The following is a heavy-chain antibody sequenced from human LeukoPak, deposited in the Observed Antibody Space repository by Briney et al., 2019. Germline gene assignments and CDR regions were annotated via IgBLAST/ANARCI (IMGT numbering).Heavy chain of an antibody. Sequence: PSETLSLTCTVSGGSISSGDYWSWIRQPPGEGLEWIGYIYYSGSTYYNPSLKSRVTISVDTSKNQFSLKLSSVTAADTAVYYCAREDWNDDYYYMDVWGKGTTVTVSS. D-gene: IGHD1-1*01. J-gene: IGHJ6*03. V-gene: IGHV4-30-4*08. CDR3: AREDWNDDYYYMDV. CDR2: IYYSGST. CDR1: GGSISSGDY.